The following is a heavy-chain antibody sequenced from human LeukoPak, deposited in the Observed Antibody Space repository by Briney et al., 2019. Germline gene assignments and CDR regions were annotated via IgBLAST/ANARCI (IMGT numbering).Heavy chain of an antibody. D-gene: IGHD2-21*02. CDR2: INPNSGGT. Sequence: ASVKVSCKASGYTFTGYYMHWVRQAPGQELEWMGWINPNSGGTNYAQKFQGRVTMTRDTSISTAYMELSRLRSDDTAVYYCAREYPCGGDCPGNYWGQGTLATVSS. V-gene: IGHV1-2*02. J-gene: IGHJ4*02. CDR1: GYTFTGYY. CDR3: AREYPCGGDCPGNY.